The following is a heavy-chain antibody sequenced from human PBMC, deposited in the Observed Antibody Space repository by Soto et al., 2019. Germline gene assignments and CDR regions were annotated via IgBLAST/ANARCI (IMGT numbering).Heavy chain of an antibody. V-gene: IGHV1-18*01. CDR3: ARGRYGDY. Sequence: QVHLVQSGAEVKKPGASVKVSCKGSGYIFTTYGITWVRQAPGQGLEWMGWISAHNGNTNYAQKLQGRVTVTRDTSTSTAYMELRSLRSDVTAVDYCARGRYGDYWGQGALVTVSS. CDR2: ISAHNGNT. J-gene: IGHJ4*02. D-gene: IGHD1-1*01. CDR1: GYIFTTYG.